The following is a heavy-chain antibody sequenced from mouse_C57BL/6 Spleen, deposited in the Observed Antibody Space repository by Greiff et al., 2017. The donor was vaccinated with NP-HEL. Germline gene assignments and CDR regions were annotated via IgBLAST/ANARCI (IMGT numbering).Heavy chain of an antibody. CDR1: GYTFTSYW. J-gene: IGHJ1*03. Sequence: QVQLQQPGTELVKPGASVKLSCKASGYTFTSYWMHWVKQRPGQGLEWIGNINPSNGGTNYNEKFKSKATLTVDKSSSTAYMQLSSLTSEDSAVYYCARVPLYYDYGDWYFDVWGTGTTVTVSS. D-gene: IGHD2-4*01. V-gene: IGHV1-53*01. CDR3: ARVPLYYDYGDWYFDV. CDR2: INPSNGGT.